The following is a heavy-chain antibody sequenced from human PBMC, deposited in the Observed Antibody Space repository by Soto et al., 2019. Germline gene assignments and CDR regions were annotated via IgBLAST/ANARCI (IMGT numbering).Heavy chain of an antibody. Sequence: GSLRLSCAGSGFTFSDFYMSWIRQAPGKGLEWLSYISSSGSTIYYADSVKGRFTISRDNAKNSLYLQMNSLRAEDTAVYYCARAHYINIGRGSFDPWGQGTLVTVSS. CDR2: ISSSGSTI. J-gene: IGHJ5*02. D-gene: IGHD3-10*01. CDR1: GFTFSDFY. V-gene: IGHV3-11*01. CDR3: ARAHYINIGRGSFDP.